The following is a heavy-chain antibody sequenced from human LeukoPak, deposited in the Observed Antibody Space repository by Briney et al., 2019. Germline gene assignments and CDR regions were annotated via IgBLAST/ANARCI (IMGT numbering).Heavy chain of an antibody. J-gene: IGHJ5*02. V-gene: IGHV4-30-4*01. CDR3: AREALYCSRTSCRAFDP. CDR2: IYYSGST. Sequence: SETLSLTCTVSGGSISSGDYYWSWIRQPPGKGLEWIGYIYYSGSTYYNPSLKSRVTISVDTSKNQFSLKLSSVTAADTAVYYCAREALYCSRTSCRAFDPWGQGTLVTFSS. CDR1: GGSISSGDYY. D-gene: IGHD2-2*01.